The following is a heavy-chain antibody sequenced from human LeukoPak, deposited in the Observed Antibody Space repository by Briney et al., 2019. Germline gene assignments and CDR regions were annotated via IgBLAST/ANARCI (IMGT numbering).Heavy chain of an antibody. Sequence: PGGSLRLSCAASGFTVSSNYMSWVRQARGKGLEWVSVIYSGGSTYYADSVKDRFTISGDNSKNTLYLQMNSLRAEDTAVYYCARGSHAGREAFDIWGQGTMVTVSS. D-gene: IGHD2-2*01. CDR3: ARGSHAGREAFDI. J-gene: IGHJ3*02. CDR1: GFTVSSNY. CDR2: IYSGGST. V-gene: IGHV3-66*02.